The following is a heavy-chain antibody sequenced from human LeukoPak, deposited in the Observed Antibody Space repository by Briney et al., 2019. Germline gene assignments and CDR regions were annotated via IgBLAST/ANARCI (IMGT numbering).Heavy chain of an antibody. CDR1: GLIFSNYW. CDR2: IKQDGSEK. CDR3: AKGGSPSCYSSSGY. D-gene: IGHD2-2*01. Sequence: GGSLRLSCSASGLIFSNYWMTWVRQAPGKGLEWVANIKQDGSEKYYVDSVKGRFTISRDNAKKSLYLQMNSLRGEDTAVYYCAKGGSPSCYSSSGYWGQGTLVTVSS. J-gene: IGHJ4*02. V-gene: IGHV3-7*05.